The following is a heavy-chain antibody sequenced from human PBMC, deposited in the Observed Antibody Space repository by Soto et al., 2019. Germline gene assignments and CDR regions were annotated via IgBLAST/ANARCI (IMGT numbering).Heavy chain of an antibody. D-gene: IGHD1-26*01. J-gene: IGHJ4*02. Sequence: VQLVESGGASVETGGSLRLTCAASGFTFSNAWMTWVRQAPGKGLEWVGRIKSRALGETTDYAAPVKGRFTISRDDSENTLSLQLNSLKTEDTAVYYCATSAAVSVGVFDHWGQGTLVTVSS. CDR2: IKSRALGETT. V-gene: IGHV3-15*02. CDR1: GFTFSNAW. CDR3: ATSAAVSVGVFDH.